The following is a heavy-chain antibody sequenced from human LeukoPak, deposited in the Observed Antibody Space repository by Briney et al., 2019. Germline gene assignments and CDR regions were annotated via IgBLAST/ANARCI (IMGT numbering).Heavy chain of an antibody. D-gene: IGHD6-13*01. CDR2: IYPGDSDT. V-gene: IGHV5-51*01. J-gene: IGHJ6*02. CDR1: GYSFTSYW. Sequence: GESLKISCKGSGYSFTSYWIGWVRQMPGKGLEWMGIIYPGDSDTRYSPSFQGQVTISADKSISTAYLQWSSLKALDTAMYYCARGIRIAAAGTKDNYYYYGMDVWGQGTTVTVSS. CDR3: ARGIRIAAAGTKDNYYYYGMDV.